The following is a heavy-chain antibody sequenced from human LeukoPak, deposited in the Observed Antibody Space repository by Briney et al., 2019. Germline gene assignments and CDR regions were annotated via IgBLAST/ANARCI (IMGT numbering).Heavy chain of an antibody. CDR2: ISGSGGST. V-gene: IGHV3-23*01. CDR3: AKDAVVVPAANFRYNWFDP. D-gene: IGHD2-2*01. CDR1: GFTFSDFY. Sequence: GGSLRLSCAASGFTFSDFYMTWLRQAPGKGLEWVSAISGSGGSTYYADSVKGRFTISRDNSKNTLYLQMNSLRAEDTAVYYCAKDAVVVPAANFRYNWFDPWGQGTLVTVSS. J-gene: IGHJ5*02.